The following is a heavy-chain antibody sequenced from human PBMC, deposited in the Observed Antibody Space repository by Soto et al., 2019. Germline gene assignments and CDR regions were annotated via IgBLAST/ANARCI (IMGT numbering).Heavy chain of an antibody. CDR1: GFNFRKFA. CDR2: MSERSGPP. Sequence: ELQLVESGGGLVQPGGSPRLSCAASGFNFRKFAMSWVRQAPGKGLEWVSGMSERSGPPLYADSVKGRFTISRDNSKSTLYLEMNNLRPEDTAVYYCAKDQDNTDYYWIFDLWGRGTPVTVSS. D-gene: IGHD4-17*01. J-gene: IGHJ2*01. CDR3: AKDQDNTDYYWIFDL. V-gene: IGHV3-23*04.